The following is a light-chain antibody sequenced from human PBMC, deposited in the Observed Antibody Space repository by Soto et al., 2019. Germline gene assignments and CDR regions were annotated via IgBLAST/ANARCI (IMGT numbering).Light chain of an antibody. CDR1: RNVDSN. J-gene: IGKJ1*01. CDR3: HQYNNWPLWT. Sequence: EIVLTQSPATLSVSPGEGATLSCRASRNVDSNLAWYQQKPGLGPRLLIFGASTRATGIPARFSGSGSGTEFTLTITSLQSEDFAVYYCHQYNNWPLWTFGQGTKVEIK. V-gene: IGKV3-15*01. CDR2: GAS.